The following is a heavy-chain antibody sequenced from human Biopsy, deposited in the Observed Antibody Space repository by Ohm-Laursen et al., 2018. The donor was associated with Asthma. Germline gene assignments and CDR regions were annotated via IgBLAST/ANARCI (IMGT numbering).Heavy chain of an antibody. CDR1: GFTFSSYG. Sequence: SLRLSCAAPGFTFSSYGMYWVRQAPGRGLEWVSGISWNSATIGYADSVEGRFTISRDNAKNSVFLHMDSLRPEDTAFYYCAKVRSDWVITESFDYWGQGVLVTVSS. CDR3: AKVRSDWVITESFDY. J-gene: IGHJ4*02. D-gene: IGHD3-22*01. V-gene: IGHV3-9*01. CDR2: ISWNSATI.